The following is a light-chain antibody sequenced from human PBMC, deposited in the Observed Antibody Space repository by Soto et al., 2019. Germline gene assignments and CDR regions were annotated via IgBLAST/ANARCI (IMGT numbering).Light chain of an antibody. CDR3: QHYNSYSEA. Sequence: IHMTQSPSSLSASVRDSVTITSRACQRISYCLAWYQQEPGKAPELLIYDASSLQSGVPSRFSGSGSGTEFSFTISSLQPDNFTTYYCQHYNSYSEAFGQGTKVDI. V-gene: IGKV1-5*01. J-gene: IGKJ1*01. CDR2: DAS. CDR1: QRISYC.